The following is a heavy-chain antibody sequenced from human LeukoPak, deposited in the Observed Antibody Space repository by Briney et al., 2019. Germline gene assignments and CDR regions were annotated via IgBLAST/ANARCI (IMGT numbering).Heavy chain of an antibody. J-gene: IGHJ6*02. V-gene: IGHV3-30*19. D-gene: IGHD2-8*01. Sequence: GGSLRLSCAASGFTFTNNGFHWVRQAPGKGLEWVAVISYDGSNKYYADSVKGRFTISRDNSKNTLYLQMNSLRAEDTAVYYCARGPERTGVGTRYYYDMDVWGQGTTVTVSS. CDR1: GFTFTNNG. CDR2: ISYDGSNK. CDR3: ARGPERTGVGTRYYYDMDV.